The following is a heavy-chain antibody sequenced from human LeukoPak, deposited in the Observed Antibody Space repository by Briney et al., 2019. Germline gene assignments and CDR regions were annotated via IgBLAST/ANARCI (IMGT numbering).Heavy chain of an antibody. D-gene: IGHD3-22*01. V-gene: IGHV4-59*12. Sequence: SETLSLTCTVSGGSISSYYWSWIRQPAGKGLEWIGTIYYSGSTYYNPSLKSRVTISVDTSKNQFSLNLSSVTAADTAVYYCARWHYDSSGYYLFDYWGQGTLVTVSS. CDR2: IYYSGST. J-gene: IGHJ4*02. CDR3: ARWHYDSSGYYLFDY. CDR1: GGSISSYY.